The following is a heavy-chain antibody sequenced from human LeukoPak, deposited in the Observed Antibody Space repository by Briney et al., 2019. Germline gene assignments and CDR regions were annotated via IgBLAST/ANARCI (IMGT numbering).Heavy chain of an antibody. D-gene: IGHD2-2*02. CDR1: GFTFSNHA. CDR3: AKDDQGDCTSSSCYRWFDP. V-gene: IGHV3-23*01. Sequence: GGSLRLSCAATGFTFSNHAMSWVRQAPGKGPEWASSISSRSTYTDYADSVKGRFTISRDNSKNTLNLQMHSLRAEDTAVYYCAKDDQGDCTSSSCYRWFDPWGQGTRVSVSS. J-gene: IGHJ5*02. CDR2: ISSRSTYT.